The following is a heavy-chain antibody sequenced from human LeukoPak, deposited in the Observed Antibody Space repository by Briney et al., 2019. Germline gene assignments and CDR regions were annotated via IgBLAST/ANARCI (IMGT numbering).Heavy chain of an antibody. CDR3: ARVEPDYGDYH. Sequence: ASVKVSCKASGYTFTCYGISWVRQAPGQGLEWMGWISAYNGNTNYAQKLQGRVTMTTDTSTSTAYMELSSLRSEDTAVYYCARVEPDYGDYHWGQGTLVTVSS. V-gene: IGHV1-18*01. CDR1: GYTFTCYG. D-gene: IGHD4-17*01. CDR2: ISAYNGNT. J-gene: IGHJ5*02.